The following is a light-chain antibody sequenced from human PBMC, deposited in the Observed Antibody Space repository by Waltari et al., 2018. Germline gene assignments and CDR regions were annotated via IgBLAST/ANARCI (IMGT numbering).Light chain of an antibody. Sequence: CMAKPSVTTYVACDQQKPGRDPRLLIDETSNRATGIPARFSGSGFGTDFTLTSSSLEPEDFAVYYCQQRRNWPLTFGGGTKVEIK. CDR3: QQRRNWPLT. CDR1: PSVTTY. J-gene: IGKJ4*01. CDR2: ETS. V-gene: IGKV3-11*01.